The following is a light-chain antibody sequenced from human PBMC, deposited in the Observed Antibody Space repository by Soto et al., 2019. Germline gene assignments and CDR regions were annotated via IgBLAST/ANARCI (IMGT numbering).Light chain of an antibody. CDR1: QSISSY. CDR3: QQSYSTPYT. V-gene: IGKV1-39*01. Sequence: DIQMTQSPSSLSASVGDRVTITCRASQSISSYLNWYQQKPGKAPKLLIYAASSLQSGVTSRFSGSGSGTDFTLNISSLQPEDFATFSCQQSYSTPYTFVQGTNLEIK. J-gene: IGKJ2*01. CDR2: AAS.